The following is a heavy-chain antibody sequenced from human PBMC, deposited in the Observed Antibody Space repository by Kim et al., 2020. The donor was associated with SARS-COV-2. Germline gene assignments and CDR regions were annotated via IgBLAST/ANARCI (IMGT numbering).Heavy chain of an antibody. D-gene: IGHD6-13*01. CDR2: INGDGSSI. CDR1: GFTFSSYW. Sequence: GGSLRLSCAASGFTFSSYWMHWVRQAPGKGLVWVSRINGDGSSISYADSVKGRFTISRDNAKNTLYLQMNSLRAEDTAVYYCARDLVAAGTNWGQGTLVTVSS. V-gene: IGHV3-74*01. J-gene: IGHJ4*02. CDR3: ARDLVAAGTN.